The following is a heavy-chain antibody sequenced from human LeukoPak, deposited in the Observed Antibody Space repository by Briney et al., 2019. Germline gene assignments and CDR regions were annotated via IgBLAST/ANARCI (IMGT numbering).Heavy chain of an antibody. D-gene: IGHD5-18*01. CDR1: GYSISSNYC. Sequence: SETLSLTCAVSGYSISSNYCWGWIRQSPGKGLEWIGTIYYTGSTYYNPSLKSRVTISLDTSKNQFSLKLSSMTAADTAVYYCARSGYHFGNAFDIWGQGTVLTVSS. J-gene: IGHJ3*02. CDR2: IYYTGST. V-gene: IGHV4-38-2*01. CDR3: ARSGYHFGNAFDI.